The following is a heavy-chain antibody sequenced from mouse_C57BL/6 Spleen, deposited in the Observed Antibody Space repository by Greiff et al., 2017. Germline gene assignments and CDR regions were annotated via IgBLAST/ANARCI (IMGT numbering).Heavy chain of an antibody. CDR2: IDPSDSYT. V-gene: IGHV1-50*01. J-gene: IGHJ2*01. CDR3: ARPPFDY. CDR1: GYTFTSYW. Sequence: QVQLQQPGAELVKPGASVKLSCKASGYTFTSYWMQWVKQRPGQGLEWIGEIDPSDSYTNYNQKFKGKATLTVDTSSSTAYLQLSSLTSEDAAVYYCARPPFDYGGQGTTLTVSS.